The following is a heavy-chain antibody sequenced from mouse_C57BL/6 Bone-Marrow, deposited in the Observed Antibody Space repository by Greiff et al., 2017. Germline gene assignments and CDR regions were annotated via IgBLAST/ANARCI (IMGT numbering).Heavy chain of an antibody. V-gene: IGHV5-12*01. J-gene: IGHJ1*03. CDR1: GFTFSDYY. Sequence: DVKLVESGGGLVQPGGSLKLSCAASGFTFSDYYMYWVRQTPEKRLEWVAYISNGGGSTYYPDTVKGRFTISRDNAKNTLYLQMSRLKSEDTAMYYCARHLLITSGGFDVWGTGTTVTVSS. CDR3: ARHLLITSGGFDV. D-gene: IGHD1-1*01. CDR2: ISNGGGST.